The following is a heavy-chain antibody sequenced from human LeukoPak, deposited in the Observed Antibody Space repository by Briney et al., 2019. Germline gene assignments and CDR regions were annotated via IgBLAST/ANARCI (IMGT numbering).Heavy chain of an antibody. V-gene: IGHV4-34*01. CDR1: DGSFSGYY. CDR3: ARYSGYYLSYFDY. CDR2: INHSGST. D-gene: IGHD3-22*01. J-gene: IGHJ4*02. Sequence: SETLSLTCAVYDGSFSGYYWSWIRQPPGKGLEWIGEINHSGSTNYNPSLKSRVTISVDTSKNQFSLKLNSVTAADTAMYYCARYSGYYLSYFDYWGQGTLVTVSS.